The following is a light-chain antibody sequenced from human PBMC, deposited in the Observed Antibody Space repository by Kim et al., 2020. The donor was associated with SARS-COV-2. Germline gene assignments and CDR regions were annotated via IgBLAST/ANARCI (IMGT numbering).Light chain of an antibody. CDR1: QSVSSSY. CDR3: QQYGSSRT. V-gene: IGKV3-20*01. J-gene: IGKJ1*01. CDR2: GAS. Sequence: EIVLTQSPGTLSLSPGERATLSCRASQSVSSSYLAWYQQKPGQAPRLLIYGASSTATGIPDRFSGSGSGTDFTLTISRLEPEDFAVYYWQQYGSSRTFGHGTKVDIK.